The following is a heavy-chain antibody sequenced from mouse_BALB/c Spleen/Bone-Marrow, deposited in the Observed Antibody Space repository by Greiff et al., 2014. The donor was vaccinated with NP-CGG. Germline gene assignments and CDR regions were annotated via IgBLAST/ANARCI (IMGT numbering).Heavy chain of an antibody. J-gene: IGHJ1*01. CDR1: GYTLTNYW. Sequence: DLEKPGASVKLSCKASGYTLTNYWINWIKQRPGQGLEWIGRIAPGSGSTYYNEMFKGKTTLTVDTSSSTAYIQLSSLSSEDSGVYFCARERYGYDGWYFDVWGAGTTVTVSS. CDR2: IAPGSGST. V-gene: IGHV1S41*01. D-gene: IGHD2-2*01. CDR3: ARERYGYDGWYFDV.